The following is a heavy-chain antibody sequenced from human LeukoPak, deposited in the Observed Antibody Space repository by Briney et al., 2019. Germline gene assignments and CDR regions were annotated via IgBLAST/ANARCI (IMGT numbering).Heavy chain of an antibody. V-gene: IGHV4-59*01. CDR2: IYHSGST. D-gene: IGHD5-24*01. J-gene: IGHJ3*02. CDR1: GGSISSYY. CDR3: ARVGGMTTINNAAFDI. Sequence: SETLSLTCTVSGGSISSYYWSWIRQPPGKGLEWIGYIYHSGSTNYNPSLKSRVTISIDKSKKQFSLKLTSVTAADTAIYYCARVGGMTTINNAAFDIWGQGTMVTVSS.